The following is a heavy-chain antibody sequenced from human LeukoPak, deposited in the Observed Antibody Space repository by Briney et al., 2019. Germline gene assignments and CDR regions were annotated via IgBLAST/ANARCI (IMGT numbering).Heavy chain of an antibody. V-gene: IGHV3-15*01. Sequence: GGSLRLSCAASGFTFSNAWMSWVRQAPGKGLEWVGRIKSKTDGGTTDYAAPVKGRFTISRDGSKNTLYLQMNSLKTEDTAVYYCTTTPLWFGELDNYYYYGMDVWGKGTTVTVSS. CDR1: GFTFSNAW. CDR3: TTTPLWFGELDNYYYYGMDV. CDR2: IKSKTDGGTT. D-gene: IGHD3-10*01. J-gene: IGHJ6*04.